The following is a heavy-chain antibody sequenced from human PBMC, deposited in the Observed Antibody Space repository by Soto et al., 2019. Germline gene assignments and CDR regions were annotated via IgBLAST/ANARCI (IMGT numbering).Heavy chain of an antibody. CDR2: ISDYNGNT. CDR3: ARDLYYYGSGTYSGGY. D-gene: IGHD3-10*01. V-gene: IGHV1-18*01. CDR1: GYTFTNYG. J-gene: IGHJ4*02. Sequence: QVQLVQSGAEVKKPGTSVKVSCKASGYTFTNYGFTWVRQAPGLGLEWMGWISDYNGNTNYAQKLQGRATMTTDTSTSTAYMELRSLTSDDTAVYYCARDLYYYGSGTYSGGYWGQGTLVTVSS.